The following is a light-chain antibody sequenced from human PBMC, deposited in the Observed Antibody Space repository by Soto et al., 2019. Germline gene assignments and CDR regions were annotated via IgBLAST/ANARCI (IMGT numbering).Light chain of an antibody. J-gene: IGKJ1*01. CDR1: QSVSSNY. CDR2: GAS. CDR3: QQYDTSPRT. Sequence: EVMLTQSPGTLSLSPGERATLSCRASQSVSSNYLAWYQQKSGQAPRLLIYGASNRATGIPDRFSGSGSGTDFTLTSRRLEPADFAVYYCQQYDTSPRTFGQGTKVEFK. V-gene: IGKV3-20*01.